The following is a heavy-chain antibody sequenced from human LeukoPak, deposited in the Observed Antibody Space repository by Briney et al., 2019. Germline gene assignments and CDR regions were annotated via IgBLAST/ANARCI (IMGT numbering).Heavy chain of an antibody. CDR3: ANGRYSSSSGYYYHMDV. Sequence: LAGGSLRLSCAASGFTFSSSAMTWVRHPPGKGLEWVSAISGSGGSTNYADSVKGRFTISRDNSKNTLYLHMNSLRAEDTAVYYCANGRYSSSSGYYYHMDVWGKGTTVTVSS. CDR2: ISGSGGST. CDR1: GFTFSSSA. J-gene: IGHJ6*03. V-gene: IGHV3-23*01. D-gene: IGHD6-6*01.